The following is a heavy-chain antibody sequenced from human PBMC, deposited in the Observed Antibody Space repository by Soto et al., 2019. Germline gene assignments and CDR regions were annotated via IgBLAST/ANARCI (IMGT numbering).Heavy chain of an antibody. D-gene: IGHD1-1*01. CDR1: GFTFSSYA. CDR3: AKYLNTTGTGPPYYYYYGMDV. CDR2: ISGSGGST. J-gene: IGHJ6*02. Sequence: GGSLRLSCAASGFTFSSYAMSWVRQAPGKGLEWVSAISGSGGSTYYADSVKGRFTISRDNSKNTLYLQMNSLRAEDTAVYYCAKYLNTTGTGPPYYYYYGMDVWGQGTTVTVSS. V-gene: IGHV3-23*01.